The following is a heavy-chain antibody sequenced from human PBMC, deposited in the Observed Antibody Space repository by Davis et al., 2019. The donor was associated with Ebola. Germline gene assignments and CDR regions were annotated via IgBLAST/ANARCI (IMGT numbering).Heavy chain of an antibody. CDR1: GFTFSSHG. J-gene: IGHJ2*01. D-gene: IGHD3-16*01. Sequence: GESLKISCAASGFTFSSHGMHWVRQAPGKGLEWVAVIGDNGRTTFYADSAKGRFTLSRDNFKNTLDLQMTSLRPEDTAVYYCAKEGAWGNWYLDLWGRGTLVTVSS. CDR3: AKEGAWGNWYLDL. CDR2: IGDNGRTT. V-gene: IGHV3-30*18.